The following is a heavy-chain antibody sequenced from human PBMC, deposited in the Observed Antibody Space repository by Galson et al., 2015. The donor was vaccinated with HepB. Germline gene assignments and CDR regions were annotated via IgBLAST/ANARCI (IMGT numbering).Heavy chain of an antibody. J-gene: IGHJ3*02. D-gene: IGHD5-24*01. CDR3: ARPEMATIMAHAFDI. CDR2: IIPILGIA. CDR1: GGTFSSYT. V-gene: IGHV1-69*02. Sequence: SVKVSCKASGGTFSSYTISWVRQAPGQGLEWMGRIIPILGIANYAQKFQGRVTITADKSTSTAYMELSSLRSEDTAVYYCARPEMATIMAHAFDIWGQGTMVTVSS.